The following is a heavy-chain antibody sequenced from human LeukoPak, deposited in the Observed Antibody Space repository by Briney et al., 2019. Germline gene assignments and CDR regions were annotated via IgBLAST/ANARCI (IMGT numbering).Heavy chain of an antibody. V-gene: IGHV1-2*02. J-gene: IGHJ4*02. CDR1: GYTFTGYY. CDR3: ARVAVAGTRCFDY. CDR2: INPNSGGT. Sequence: ASVRVSCKASGYTFTGYYMHWVRQAPGQGLEWMGWINPNSGGTNYAQKFQGRVTMTRDTSISTAYMELSRLRSDDTAVYYCARVAVAGTRCFDYWGQGTLVTVSS. D-gene: IGHD6-19*01.